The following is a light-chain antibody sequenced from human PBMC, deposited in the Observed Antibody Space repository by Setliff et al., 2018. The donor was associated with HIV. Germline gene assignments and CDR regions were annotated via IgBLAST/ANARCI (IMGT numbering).Light chain of an antibody. CDR1: SSDVGNYNL. CDR2: EVT. V-gene: IGLV2-23*02. CDR3: CSYAGSITFYA. J-gene: IGLJ1*01. Sequence: QSVLTQPASVSGSPGQSITISCTGTSSDVGNYNLVSWYQQHPGKAPKLMVYEVTKRPSGVSNRFSGSKSGNTASLTISGLQAEDEADYYCCSYAGSITFYAFGTGTKVTVL.